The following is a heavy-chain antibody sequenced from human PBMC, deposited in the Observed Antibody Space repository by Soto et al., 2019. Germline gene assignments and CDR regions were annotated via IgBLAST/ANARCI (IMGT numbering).Heavy chain of an antibody. V-gene: IGHV3-66*01. CDR3: ARDDVLCDGGRCYGIPLYV. D-gene: IGHD2-15*01. Sequence: GSLRLSCAASGFTVSSKYMTWVRQAPGKGLEWVSLIQSGGTTYYADSVKGRFTISRDTSENTLHLQMDSLRVEDTADYCARDDVLCDGGRCYGIPLYVWGRGTTVSVGS. J-gene: IGHJ6*04. CDR1: GFTVSSKY. CDR2: IQSGGTT.